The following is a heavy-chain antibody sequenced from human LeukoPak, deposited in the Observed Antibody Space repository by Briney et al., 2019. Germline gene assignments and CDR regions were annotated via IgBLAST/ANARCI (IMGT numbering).Heavy chain of an antibody. V-gene: IGHV4-34*01. Sequence: PSETLSLTCAVYGGSFSGYYWSWIRQPPGKGLEWIGEINHSGSTNYNPSLKSRVTISVDTSKNQFSLKLSSVTAADTAVYYCARREDNWNDGDWFDPWGQGTLVTVSS. J-gene: IGHJ5*02. CDR3: ARREDNWNDGDWFDP. CDR2: INHSGST. CDR1: GGSFSGYY. D-gene: IGHD1-1*01.